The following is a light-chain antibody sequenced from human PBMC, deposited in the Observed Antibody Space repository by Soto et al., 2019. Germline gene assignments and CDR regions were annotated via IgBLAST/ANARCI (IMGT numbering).Light chain of an antibody. Sequence: EVVMTQSPATLSVSPGERATLSCRASQSVSTNLAWYQQRPGQAPRLIIYGASTRATGIPARFSGSGSGTEFILTISSLQSEDFAVYYCQQYTNWPKTFGQGTKVEIK. CDR2: GAS. CDR3: QQYTNWPKT. V-gene: IGKV3-15*01. J-gene: IGKJ1*01. CDR1: QSVSTN.